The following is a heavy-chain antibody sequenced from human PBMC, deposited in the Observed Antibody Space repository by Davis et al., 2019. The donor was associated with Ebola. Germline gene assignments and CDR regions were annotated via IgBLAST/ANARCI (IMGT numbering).Heavy chain of an antibody. D-gene: IGHD3-10*01. J-gene: IGHJ4*02. CDR1: GFTFGTYD. CDR3: ARDRGSGDSGGFDY. V-gene: IGHV3-21*01. CDR2: ISSSSSYI. Sequence: GESLKISCPASGFTFGTYDMNWVRQAPGKGLEWVSSISSSSSYIYYADSVKGRFTISRDNAKNSLYLQMNSLRAEDTAVYYCARDRGSGDSGGFDYWGQGTLVTVSS.